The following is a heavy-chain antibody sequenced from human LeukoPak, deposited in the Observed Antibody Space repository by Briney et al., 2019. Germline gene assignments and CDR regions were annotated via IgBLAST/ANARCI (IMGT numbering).Heavy chain of an antibody. D-gene: IGHD2-2*01. CDR2: IRGSGGST. CDR1: GFTFSSYA. J-gene: IGHJ4*02. CDR3: ATLRGPNIVVVPAATAFDY. V-gene: IGHV3-23*01. Sequence: GGSLRLSCAASGFTFSSYAMSWVRQAPGKGLEWVSAIRGSGGSTYYADSVKGRFTISRDNSKNTLYLQMNSLRAEDTAVYYCATLRGPNIVVVPAATAFDYWGQGTLVTVSS.